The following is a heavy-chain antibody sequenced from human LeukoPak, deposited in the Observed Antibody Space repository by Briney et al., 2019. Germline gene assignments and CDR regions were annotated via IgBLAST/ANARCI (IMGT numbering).Heavy chain of an antibody. CDR2: ISGSGGST. Sequence: PGGTLRLSCAASGFTFSSYGMSWVRQAPGKGLEWVSAISGSGGSTYYADSVKGRFTISRDNAKNTLYLQMNSLRVEDTALYYCARGEAVAGTDHWGQGVLVTVSS. V-gene: IGHV3-23*01. J-gene: IGHJ4*02. CDR1: GFTFSSYG. D-gene: IGHD6-19*01. CDR3: ARGEAVAGTDH.